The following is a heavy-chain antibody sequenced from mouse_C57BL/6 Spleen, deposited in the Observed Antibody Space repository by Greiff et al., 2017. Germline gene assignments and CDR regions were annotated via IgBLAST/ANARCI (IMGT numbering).Heavy chain of an antibody. CDR2: IYPGDGDT. Sequence: VQLQQSGPELVKPGASVKISCKAPGYAFSSSWMNWVKQRPGKGLEWIGRIYPGDGDTNYNGKFKGKATLTADKSSSTAYMQLSSLTSEDSAVYFGARSGYYGSSSFAYWGQGTLVTVSA. CDR3: ARSGYYGSSSFAY. V-gene: IGHV1-82*01. CDR1: GYAFSSSW. D-gene: IGHD1-1*01. J-gene: IGHJ3*01.